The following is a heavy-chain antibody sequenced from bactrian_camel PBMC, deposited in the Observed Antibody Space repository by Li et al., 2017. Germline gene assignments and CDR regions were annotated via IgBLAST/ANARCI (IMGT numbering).Heavy chain of an antibody. J-gene: IGHJ4*01. Sequence: DVQLVESGGGSVQAGGSLRLSRTYTRRPNYVTWLRQGPGHGREGVAAISSVGHDPVYGDSVKGRAIISLDFRRKAISLDMNNVKPGDSAMYYCAADDLAGYIVTCPWTPERYKYWGQGTQVTVS. V-gene: IGHV3S40*01. CDR1: TRRPNY. D-gene: IGHD2*01. CDR3: AADDLAGYIVTCPWTPERYKY. CDR2: ISSVGHDP.